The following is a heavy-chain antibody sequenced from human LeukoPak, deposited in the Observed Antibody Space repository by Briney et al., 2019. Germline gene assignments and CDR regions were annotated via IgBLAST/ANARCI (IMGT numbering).Heavy chain of an antibody. D-gene: IGHD3-16*02. V-gene: IGHV3-53*01. CDR3: ARGEYDYVWGSYRYPSFGY. J-gene: IGHJ4*02. CDR1: GFTVSSNY. CDR2: TYSGGST. Sequence: GGSLRLSCAASGFTVSSNYMSWVRQAPGKGLEWGSVTYSGGSTNYADSGKGRFTITRDNSKNTLYLQMNSLRAEDTAAYYCARGEYDYVWGSYRYPSFGYWGQGTLVTVSS.